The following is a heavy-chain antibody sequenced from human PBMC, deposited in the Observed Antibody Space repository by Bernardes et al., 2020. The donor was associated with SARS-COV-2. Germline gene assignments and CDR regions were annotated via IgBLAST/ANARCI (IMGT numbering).Heavy chain of an antibody. V-gene: IGHV4-61*01. CDR2: IYYSGST. CDR3: AREPLGGVTMVRGVIKRYGMDV. D-gene: IGHD3-10*01. J-gene: IGHJ6*02. Sequence: SETLSLTCTVSGGSVSSGSYYWSWIRQPPGKGLEWIGYIYYSGSTNYNPSLKSRVTISVDTSKNQFPLKLSSVTAADTAVYYCAREPLGGVTMVRGVIKRYGMDVWGQGTTVTVSS. CDR1: GGSVSSGSYY.